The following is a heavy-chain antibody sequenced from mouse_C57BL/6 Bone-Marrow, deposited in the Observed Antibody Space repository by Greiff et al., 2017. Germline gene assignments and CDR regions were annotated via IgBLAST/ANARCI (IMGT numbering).Heavy chain of an antibody. CDR1: GFNIKDYY. D-gene: IGHD2-2*01. J-gene: IGHJ4*01. Sequence: VHVKQSGAELVRPGASVKLSCTASGFNIKDYYMHWVKQRPEQGLEWIGRIDPEDGDTEYAPKFQGKATMTADTSSNTAYLQLSSLTSEDTAVYYCTTDGYDNYAMDYWGQGTSVTVSS. CDR3: TTDGYDNYAMDY. CDR2: IDPEDGDT. V-gene: IGHV14-1*01.